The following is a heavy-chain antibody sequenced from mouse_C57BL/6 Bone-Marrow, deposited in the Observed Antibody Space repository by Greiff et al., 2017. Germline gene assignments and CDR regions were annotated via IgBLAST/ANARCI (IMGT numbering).Heavy chain of an antibody. CDR2: IDPENGDT. V-gene: IGHV14-4*01. CDR1: GFNIKDDY. Sequence: VQLQQSGAELVRPGASVKLSCTASGFNIKDDYMHWVKQRPEQGLEWIGWIDPENGDTEYASKFPGKDTITADTSSNTAYLQLSSLTSEDTAVYYCTTPIYYDYDVNYWGQGTLVTVSA. D-gene: IGHD2-4*01. J-gene: IGHJ3*01. CDR3: TTPIYYDYDVNY.